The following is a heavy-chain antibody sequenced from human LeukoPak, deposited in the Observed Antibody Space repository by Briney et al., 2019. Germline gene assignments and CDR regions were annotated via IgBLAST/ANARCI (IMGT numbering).Heavy chain of an antibody. Sequence: GGSLRLSCAASGFTFSSYEMNWVRQAPGKGLEWVSYISTTGSSIYYADSVKGRFTISRDNVKNLLYLQMNSLRAEDTAVYYCARGVARSSKFHFSYYFDYWGQGTLVTVSS. CDR1: GFTFSSYE. CDR3: ARGVARSSKFHFSYYFDY. CDR2: ISTTGSSI. V-gene: IGHV3-48*03. D-gene: IGHD6-6*01. J-gene: IGHJ4*02.